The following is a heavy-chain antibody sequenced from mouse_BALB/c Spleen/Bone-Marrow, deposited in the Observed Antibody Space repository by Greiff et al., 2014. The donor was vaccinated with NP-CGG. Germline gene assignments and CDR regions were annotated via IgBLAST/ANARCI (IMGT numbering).Heavy chain of an antibody. CDR3: ARLHYYGYGAY. J-gene: IGHJ3*01. CDR1: GFDFSTFW. V-gene: IGHV4-1*02. Sequence: EVKLMESGGGLVQPGGSLKLSCAASGFDFSTFWMSWVRQAPGKGLEWIGEINPDRRTTNYSPSLKDKFVISRDNAKNTLYLLMSKVRSEDTALYYCARLHYYGYGAYWGQGTLVTVSA. D-gene: IGHD1-2*01. CDR2: INPDRRTT.